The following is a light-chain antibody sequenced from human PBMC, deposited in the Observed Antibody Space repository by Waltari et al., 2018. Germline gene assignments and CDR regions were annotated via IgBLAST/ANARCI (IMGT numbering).Light chain of an antibody. Sequence: LVLQLSLSLYVALGELASLFFTSSQSLLHSHGYNYLDWYRQKPGQSPQLLIYLGSRRASGVPDRFSGSGSGTDFTLEISRVEAEDVGVYYCMQALQMPDTFGQGTRMEIK. CDR3: MQALQMPDT. CDR2: LGS. J-gene: IGKJ5*01. V-gene: IGKV2-28*01. CDR1: QSLLHSHGYNY.